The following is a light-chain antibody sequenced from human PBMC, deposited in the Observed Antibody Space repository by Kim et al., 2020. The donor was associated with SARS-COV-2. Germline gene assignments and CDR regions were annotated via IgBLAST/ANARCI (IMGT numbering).Light chain of an antibody. CDR1: QSVGIY. V-gene: IGKV1-5*03. J-gene: IGKJ1*01. CDR2: KAS. Sequence: DMQMTQSPSTLSASVGARVTITCRASQSVGIYLAWYQQKPGKAPNLLIYKASTLESGVPPRFSGSGAGTEFTLTISSLQPDDFATYYCQQYETYWTFGQGTKVDIK. CDR3: QQYETYWT.